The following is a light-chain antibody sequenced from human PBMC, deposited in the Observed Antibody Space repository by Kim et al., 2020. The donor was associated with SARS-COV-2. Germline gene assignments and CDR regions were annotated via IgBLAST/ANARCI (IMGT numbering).Light chain of an antibody. CDR2: GAS. Sequence: EIVMTQSPATLSVSPGERATLSCRARQSVSSKLAWYQQKPGQTPRLLIYGASTRATGIPARFSGSGSGTEFTLTISSLQSEDFAVYYCQQYNNWPLTFGGGTKVDIK. CDR3: QQYNNWPLT. J-gene: IGKJ4*01. V-gene: IGKV3-15*01. CDR1: QSVSSK.